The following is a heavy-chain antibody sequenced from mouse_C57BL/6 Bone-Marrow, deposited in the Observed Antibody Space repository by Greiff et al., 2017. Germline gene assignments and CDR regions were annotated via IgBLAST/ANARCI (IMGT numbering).Heavy chain of an antibody. CDR3: AIIYYGNYGAY. Sequence: VQLQESGAELARPGASVKLSCKASGYTFTSYGISWVKQRTGQGLEWIGEIYPRSGNTYYNEKFKGKATLTADKSSSKAYMELRSLTSEDSAVYFCAIIYYGNYGAYWGQGTLGTVSA. CDR1: GYTFTSYG. J-gene: IGHJ3*01. D-gene: IGHD2-1*01. CDR2: IYPRSGNT. V-gene: IGHV1-81*01.